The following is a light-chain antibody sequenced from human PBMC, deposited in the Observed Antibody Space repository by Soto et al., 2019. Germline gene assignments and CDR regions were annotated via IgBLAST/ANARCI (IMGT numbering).Light chain of an antibody. CDR3: AVWDNSLNGVA. Sequence: QSVLTQPPSASGTPGQSVTISCSGSSSNIGSHSVDWYQQLPGTAPKLLMYRNDVRPSGVPDRFTGSKSGTSASLAISGLRSEDEADYYCAVWDNSLNGVAFGGGTKLTVL. V-gene: IGLV1-47*01. CDR2: RND. J-gene: IGLJ2*01. CDR1: SSNIGSHS.